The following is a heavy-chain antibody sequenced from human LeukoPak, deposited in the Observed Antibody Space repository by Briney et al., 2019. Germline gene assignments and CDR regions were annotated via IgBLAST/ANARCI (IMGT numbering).Heavy chain of an antibody. D-gene: IGHD1-26*01. CDR1: GGSFSGYY. CDR2: INHSGST. J-gene: IGHJ4*02. Sequence: PSETLSLTCAVYGGSFSGYYWSWIRQPPGKGLEWIGEINHSGSTNYNPSLKSRVTISVDTPKNQFSLKLSSVTAADTAVYYCARGLRGSYYRSLAYWGQGTLVTVSS. CDR3: ARGLRGSYYRSLAY. V-gene: IGHV4-34*01.